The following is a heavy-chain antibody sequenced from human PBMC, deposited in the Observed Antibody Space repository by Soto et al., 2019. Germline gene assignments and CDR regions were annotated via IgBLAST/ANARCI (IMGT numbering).Heavy chain of an antibody. J-gene: IGHJ4*02. CDR2: ISWHSGNL. CDR1: GFSFENDA. V-gene: IGHV3-9*01. CDR3: AKDKVYSNYEHYFDY. Sequence: EVQLVESGGGLVQPGRSLRLSCAASGFSFENDAMHWVRQAPGKGLEWVSGISWHSGNLGYADSVRGRFTISRDNAKNSLYLQMNSLRPADTGLYYCAKDKVYSNYEHYFDYWGQGTLVTVSS. D-gene: IGHD4-4*01.